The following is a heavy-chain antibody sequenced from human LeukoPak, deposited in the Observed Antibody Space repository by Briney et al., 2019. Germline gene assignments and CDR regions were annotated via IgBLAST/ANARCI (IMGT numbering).Heavy chain of an antibody. V-gene: IGHV4-39*01. CDR2: IYYSGST. J-gene: IGHJ4*02. CDR3: ARHQSGYSYGRDY. Sequence: LETLSLTCTVSGGSISSSSYYWGWIRQPPGKGLEWIGSIYYSGSTYYNPSLKSRVTISVDTSKNQFSLKLSSVTAADTAVYYCARHQSGYSYGRDYWGQGTLVTVSS. CDR1: GGSISSSSYY. D-gene: IGHD5-18*01.